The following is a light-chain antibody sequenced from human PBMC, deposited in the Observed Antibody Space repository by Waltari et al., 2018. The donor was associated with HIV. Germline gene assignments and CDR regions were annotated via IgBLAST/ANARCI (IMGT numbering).Light chain of an antibody. CDR1: HGYLRDDKS. V-gene: IGLV2-14*01. CDR3: ASFTSNTWL. CDR2: EGP. Sequence: QSALTQPASVSACHRQPIPITCARPHGYLRDDKSFSWYHHIPRHALQLVIYEGPNRPLGVSDRFSASKSGDTASLTISYLLNEDEGDYYCASFTSNTWLFGGGTKVTVL. J-gene: IGLJ3*02.